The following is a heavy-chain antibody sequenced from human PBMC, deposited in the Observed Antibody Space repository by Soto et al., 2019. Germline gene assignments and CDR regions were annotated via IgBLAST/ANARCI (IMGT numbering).Heavy chain of an antibody. CDR1: GFTFSSYG. CDR2: ISYDGSNK. J-gene: IGHJ3*02. CDR3: AKGVGVVPAAILGAFDI. V-gene: IGHV3-30*18. Sequence: ESGGGVVQPGRSLRLSCAASGFTFSSYGMHWVRQAPGKGLEWVAVISYDGSNKYYADSVKGRFTISRDNSKNTLYLQMNSLRAEDTAVYYCAKGVGVVPAAILGAFDIWGQGTMATVSS. D-gene: IGHD2-2*01.